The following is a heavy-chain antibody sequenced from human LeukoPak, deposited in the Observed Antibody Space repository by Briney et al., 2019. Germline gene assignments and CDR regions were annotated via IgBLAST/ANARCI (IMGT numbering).Heavy chain of an antibody. CDR2: MNPNSGNT. D-gene: IGHD5-12*01. J-gene: IGHJ4*02. V-gene: IGHV1-8*02. CDR1: GYTFTGYY. Sequence: RASVKVSCKASGYTFTGYYMHWVRQAPGQGLEWMGWMNPNSGNTGYAQKFQGRVTMTRNTSISTAYMELSSLRSEDTAVYYCARGYRAESGYGDYFDYWGQGTLVTVSS. CDR3: ARGYRAESGYGDYFDY.